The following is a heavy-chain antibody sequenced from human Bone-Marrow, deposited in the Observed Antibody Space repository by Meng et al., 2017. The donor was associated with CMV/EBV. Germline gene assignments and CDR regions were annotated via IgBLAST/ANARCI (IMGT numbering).Heavy chain of an antibody. CDR2: INPNSGGT. D-gene: IGHD2-2*03. CDR1: GYTFISYG. V-gene: IGHV1-2*02. CDR3: ARDLEDVEIVVLPAATSDY. Sequence: ASVKVSCKTSGYTFISYGINWVRQAPGQGLEWMGWINPNSGGTNYAQKFQGRVTMTRDTSISTAYMELSRLRSDDTAVYYCARDLEDVEIVVLPAATSDYWGQGTLVTVSS. J-gene: IGHJ4*02.